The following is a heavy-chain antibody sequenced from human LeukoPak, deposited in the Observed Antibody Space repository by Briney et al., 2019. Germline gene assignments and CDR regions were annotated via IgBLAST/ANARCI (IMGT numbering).Heavy chain of an antibody. D-gene: IGHD2-15*01. CDR3: ARASDGYQYCSGGSCYPLYGMDV. J-gene: IGHJ6*04. Sequence: PSETLSLTCAVSGGSLSISKWWSWVRQPPGKGLEWIGEIYHSGSTNYNPSLKSRVTISVDKSKNQFSLKLSSVTAADTAVYYCARASDGYQYCSGGSCYPLYGMDVGGKGTTVTVSS. V-gene: IGHV4-4*02. CDR1: GGSLSISKW. CDR2: IYHSGST.